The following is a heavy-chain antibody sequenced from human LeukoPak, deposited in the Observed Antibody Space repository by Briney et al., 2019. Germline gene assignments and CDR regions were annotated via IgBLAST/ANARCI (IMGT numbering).Heavy chain of an antibody. CDR2: VYYAGST. CDR3: ARELAYCGGDCYVYFDY. CDR1: GDSVSSGDFY. J-gene: IGHJ4*02. Sequence: SETLSLTCTVSGDSVSSGDFYWAWIRQPPGKALEWIGSVYYAGSTYYNPSLTRRVSISVDTSRNHFSLNLKSVTAADTAIYYCARELAYCGGDCYVYFDYWGQGTLVTVSS. D-gene: IGHD2-21*02. V-gene: IGHV4-39*07.